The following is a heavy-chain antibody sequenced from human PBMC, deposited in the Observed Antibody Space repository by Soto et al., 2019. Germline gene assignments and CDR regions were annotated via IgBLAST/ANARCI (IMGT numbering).Heavy chain of an antibody. CDR3: AKEGGSYPIDY. V-gene: IGHV3-30*18. Sequence: QVPLVESGGGVVQPGRSLRLSCAASGFTFSSYGMHWVRQAPGKGLEWVAVISYDGSNKYYADSVKGRFTISRDNSKNTLYLQMNSLRAEDTAVYYCAKEGGSYPIDYWGQGTLVTVSS. D-gene: IGHD1-26*01. J-gene: IGHJ4*02. CDR1: GFTFSSYG. CDR2: ISYDGSNK.